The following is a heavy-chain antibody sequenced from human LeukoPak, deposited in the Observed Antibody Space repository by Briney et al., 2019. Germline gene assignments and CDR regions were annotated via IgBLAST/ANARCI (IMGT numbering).Heavy chain of an antibody. CDR1: GYSISSGYY. CDR2: IYHSGST. CDR3: ARHDITIFGVVTSDAFDI. D-gene: IGHD3-3*01. Sequence: SETLSLTCAVSGYSISSGYYWGWIRQPPGKGLEWIGSIYHSGSTYYNPSLKSRVTISVDTSKNQFSLKPSSVTAADTAVYYCARHDITIFGVVTSDAFDIWGQGTMVTVSS. J-gene: IGHJ3*02. V-gene: IGHV4-38-2*01.